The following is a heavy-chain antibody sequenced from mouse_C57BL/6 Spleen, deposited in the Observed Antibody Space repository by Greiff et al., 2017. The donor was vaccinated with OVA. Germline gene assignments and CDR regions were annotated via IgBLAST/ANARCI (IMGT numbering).Heavy chain of an antibody. V-gene: IGHV1-63*01. CDR2: IYPGGGYT. D-gene: IGHD2-5*01. J-gene: IGHJ2*01. CDR3: ARRALDYSNYHDY. Sequence: QVQLQQSGAELVRPGTSVKMSCKASGYTFTNYWIGWAKQRPGHGLEWIGDIYPGGGYTNYNEKFKGKATLTADKSSSTAYMQFSSLTSEDSAIYYCARRALDYSNYHDYWGQGTTLTVAS. CDR1: GYTFTNYW.